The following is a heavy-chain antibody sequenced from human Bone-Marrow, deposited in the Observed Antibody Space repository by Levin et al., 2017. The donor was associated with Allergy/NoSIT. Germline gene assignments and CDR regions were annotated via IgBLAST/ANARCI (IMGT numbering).Heavy chain of an antibody. Sequence: SETLSLTCTVSGGSISSYYWSWIRQSPGKRLEWIGYVYYSGNTNYNPSLKSRVTISVDTSKNQFSLKLNSVTAADTAVYYCARGMFPWAAMFGYWGQGTLITVSS. J-gene: IGHJ4*02. CDR3: ARGMFPWAAMFGY. V-gene: IGHV4-59*01. CDR2: VYYSGNT. D-gene: IGHD5-18*01. CDR1: GGSISSYY.